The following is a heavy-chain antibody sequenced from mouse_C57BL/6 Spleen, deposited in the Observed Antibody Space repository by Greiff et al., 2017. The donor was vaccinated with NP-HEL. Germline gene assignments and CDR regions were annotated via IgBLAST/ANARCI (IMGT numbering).Heavy chain of an antibody. CDR2: INPSTGGT. D-gene: IGHD2-13*01. Sequence: VQLKQSGPELVKPGASVKISCKASGYSFTGYYMNWVKQSPEKSLEWIGEINPSTGGTTYNQKFKAKATLTVDKSSSTAYMQLKSLTSEDSAVYYCARKATTAMDYWGQGTSVTVSS. V-gene: IGHV1-42*01. CDR1: GYSFTGYY. J-gene: IGHJ4*01. CDR3: ARKATTAMDY.